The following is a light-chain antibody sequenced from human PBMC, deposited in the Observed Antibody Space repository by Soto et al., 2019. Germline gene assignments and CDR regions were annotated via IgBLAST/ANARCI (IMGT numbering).Light chain of an antibody. V-gene: IGKV1-12*01. CDR1: QGISSW. CDR2: AAP. Sequence: DIQMTQSPSFVSASVGDRVTITCRASQGISSWLAWYQHKPGGAPKLLIHAAPSLESGLPSRFSGSASGPHFALTISRQQHEDFATYYCQQTTSFPLTFGGGTKVEIK. CDR3: QQTTSFPLT. J-gene: IGKJ4*01.